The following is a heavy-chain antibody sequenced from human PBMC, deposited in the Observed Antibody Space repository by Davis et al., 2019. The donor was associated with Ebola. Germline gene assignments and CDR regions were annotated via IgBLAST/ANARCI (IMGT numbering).Heavy chain of an antibody. D-gene: IGHD3-3*01. Sequence: SETLSLTCAVYGGSLRGHYWSWFRQPPGKGLEWIGEINHSGTTNSDPSLKSRVTISVDTSKNQFSLKLSSVTAADTAVYYCARVNYDFWSGYYSGTWFDPWGQGNLVTVS. CDR2: INHSGTT. V-gene: IGHV4-34*01. J-gene: IGHJ5*02. CDR3: ARVNYDFWSGYYSGTWFDP. CDR1: GGSLRGHY.